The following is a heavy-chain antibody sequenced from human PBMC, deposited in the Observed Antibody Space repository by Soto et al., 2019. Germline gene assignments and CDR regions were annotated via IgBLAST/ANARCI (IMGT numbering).Heavy chain of an antibody. CDR2: ISGSGGSI. V-gene: IGHV3-23*01. Sequence: EVQLLESGGGLVQPGGSLRLSCAASGFTFSSYAMSWVRQAPGKGLEWVSAISGSGGSIYYADSVKGRFTISRDNSKDKLYLQRNSLRAEDTAVYSCAKLFEHSFDWFDYWGQGTLVTVSS. D-gene: IGHD2-15*01. J-gene: IGHJ5*01. CDR3: AKLFEHSFDWFDY. CDR1: GFTFSSYA.